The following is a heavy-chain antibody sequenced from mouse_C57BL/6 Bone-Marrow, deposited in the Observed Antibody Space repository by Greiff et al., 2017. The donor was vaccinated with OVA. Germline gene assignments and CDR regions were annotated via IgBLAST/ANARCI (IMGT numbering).Heavy chain of an antibody. J-gene: IGHJ3*01. CDR1: GYTFTSYW. CDR3: ASYGNYLFAY. V-gene: IGHV1-64*01. D-gene: IGHD2-1*01. Sequence: VQLQQPGAELVKPGASVKLSCKASGYTFTSYWMHWVKQRPGQGLEWIGMIHPNSGSTNYNEKFKSKATLTVDKSSSTAYMQLSSLTSEDSAVYYCASYGNYLFAYWGQGTLVTVSA. CDR2: IHPNSGST.